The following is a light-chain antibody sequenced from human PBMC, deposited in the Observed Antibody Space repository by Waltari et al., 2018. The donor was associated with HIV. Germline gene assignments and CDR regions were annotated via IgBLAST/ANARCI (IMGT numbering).Light chain of an antibody. J-gene: IGKJ1*01. V-gene: IGKV1-12*01. CDR3: QQGNSFPRT. CDR2: AAS. CDR1: QSIRSW. Sequence: DVQMTQSPSFVSASVGDRVIITCRASQSIRSWLAWYQQKPGKAPKRLIDAASTLQSGVPSRFSGSGSGTDFTLTISSLQPEDFATYYCQQGNSFPRTFGQGTKVEIK.